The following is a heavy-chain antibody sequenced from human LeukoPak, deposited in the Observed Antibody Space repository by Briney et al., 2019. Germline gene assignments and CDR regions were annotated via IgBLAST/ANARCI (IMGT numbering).Heavy chain of an antibody. CDR1: GGTFSSYA. V-gene: IGHV1-69*13. CDR3: ARDIYVNSYHWFDP. D-gene: IGHD2-2*02. CDR2: IIPIYGTA. J-gene: IGHJ5*02. Sequence: ASVKVSCKASGGTFSSYAISWMRQAPAQGLEFMEGIIPIYGTANYAQKFEGRVTITADESTSTAYMELSSLRSEDTAVYYCARDIYVNSYHWFDPWGQGTLVTVSS.